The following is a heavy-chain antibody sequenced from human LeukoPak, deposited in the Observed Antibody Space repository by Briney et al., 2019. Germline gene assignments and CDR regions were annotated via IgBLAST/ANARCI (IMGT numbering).Heavy chain of an antibody. V-gene: IGHV3-53*01. D-gene: IGHD3-22*01. Sequence: PGGSLRLSCAASGFTVSSNYMSWVRQAPGKGLEWVSVIYSGGSTYYADSVKGRFTISRDNSKNTLYLQMNSLRAEDTAVYYCAKSRGDYTMIVVQLCDYWGQGTLVTVSS. CDR1: GFTVSSNY. J-gene: IGHJ4*02. CDR3: AKSRGDYTMIVVQLCDY. CDR2: IYSGGST.